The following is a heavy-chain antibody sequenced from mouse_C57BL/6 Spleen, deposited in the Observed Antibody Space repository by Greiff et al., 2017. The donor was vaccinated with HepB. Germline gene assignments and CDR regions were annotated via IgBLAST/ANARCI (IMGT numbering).Heavy chain of an antibody. J-gene: IGHJ4*01. CDR3: VRQGSNYAMDY. CDR1: GFSFNTYA. V-gene: IGHV10-1*01. D-gene: IGHD5-1*01. Sequence: EVMLVESGGGLVQPKGSLKLSCAASGFSFNTYAMNWVRQAPGKGLEWVARIRSKSNNYATYYADSVKDRFTISRDDSESMLYLQMNNLKTEDTAMYYCVRQGSNYAMDYWGQGTSVTVSS. CDR2: IRSKSNNYAT.